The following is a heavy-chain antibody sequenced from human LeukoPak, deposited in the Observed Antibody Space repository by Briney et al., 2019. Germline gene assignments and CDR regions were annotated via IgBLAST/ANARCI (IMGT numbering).Heavy chain of an antibody. CDR1: GGSISTYF. CDR2: MYYTGSS. Sequence: SETLSLTCSVSGGSISTYFWTWLRQAPGKGLEWIGYMYYTGSSNYNPSLESRVAISIDTSKNEFSLKLTSVTPADTAVYYCARGGYRSYYYVDFWGKGTTVIVSS. V-gene: IGHV4-59*01. D-gene: IGHD3-16*02. CDR3: ARGGYRSYYYVDF. J-gene: IGHJ6*03.